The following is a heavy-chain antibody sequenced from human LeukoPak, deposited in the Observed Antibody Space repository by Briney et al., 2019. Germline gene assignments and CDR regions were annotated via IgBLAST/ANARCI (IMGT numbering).Heavy chain of an antibody. J-gene: IGHJ4*02. CDR2: IYHGGST. Sequence: SETLSLTCTVSGYSISSGYYWGWIRQSPGKGLEWIGSIYHGGSTYYNPSLRSRVIVSVDTSKNHFSLKMSSVTAADTAVYYCARDRVLLWFGESYYFDYWGQGTLVTVSS. V-gene: IGHV4-38-2*02. CDR1: GYSISSGYY. D-gene: IGHD3-10*01. CDR3: ARDRVLLWFGESYYFDY.